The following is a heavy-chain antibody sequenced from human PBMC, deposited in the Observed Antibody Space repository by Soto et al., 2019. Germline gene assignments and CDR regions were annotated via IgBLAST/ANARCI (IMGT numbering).Heavy chain of an antibody. J-gene: IGHJ6*03. CDR2: IDKVGTDS. Sequence: EVQLVESGGGLVQPGGSLRLSCAASEFTFSGRSVHWVRQATGKGTVWVPGIDKVGTDSTYADSVKGRFTSSRDYAKNTVYRQMNSLRVVDTAVYYCGMGWLGPDVWCKGTTVTVSS. V-gene: IGHV3-74*01. CDR1: EFTFSGRS. D-gene: IGHD3-10*01. CDR3: GMGWLGPDV.